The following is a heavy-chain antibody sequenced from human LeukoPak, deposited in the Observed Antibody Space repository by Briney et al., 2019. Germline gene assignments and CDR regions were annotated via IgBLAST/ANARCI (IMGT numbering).Heavy chain of an antibody. CDR3: ARLWGYNYGDFDN. D-gene: IGHD5-18*01. CDR2: TYAGYSDT. CDR1: GYNFIGYW. V-gene: IGHV5-51*01. Sequence: GKSLKISCKGSGYNFIGYWIAWVRQMPGKGLEWMGITYAGYSDTRYSPSFQGQVTISIDKSISTAYLQWSSLKASDTAIYYCARLWGYNYGDFDNWGQGTLVTVSS. J-gene: IGHJ4*02.